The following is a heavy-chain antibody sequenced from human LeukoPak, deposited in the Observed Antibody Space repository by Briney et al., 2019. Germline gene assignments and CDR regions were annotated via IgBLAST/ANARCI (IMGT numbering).Heavy chain of an antibody. CDR1: GYTFPNYG. Sequence: ASVKVSCKAFGYTFPNYGLTWVRQAPGQGLEWMGWINPNSGGTNYAQKFQGRVTMTRDTSISTAYMELSRLRSDDTAVYYCAREGAYYDSRLGAFDIWGQGTMVTVSS. J-gene: IGHJ3*02. CDR3: AREGAYYDSRLGAFDI. V-gene: IGHV1-2*02. CDR2: INPNSGGT. D-gene: IGHD3-22*01.